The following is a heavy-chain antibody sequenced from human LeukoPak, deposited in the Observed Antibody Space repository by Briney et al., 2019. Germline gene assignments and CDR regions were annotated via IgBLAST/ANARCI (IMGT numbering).Heavy chain of an antibody. J-gene: IGHJ4*02. Sequence: SVKVSCKASGGTFSSYAISWVRQAPGQGLEWMGGIIPIFGTANYAQKFQGRVTITTDESTSTAYMELSSLRSEDTAVYYCARSDYDILTGYYTDWGQGTLVTVSS. V-gene: IGHV1-69*05. CDR1: GGTFSSYA. CDR3: ARSDYDILTGYYTD. CDR2: IIPIFGTA. D-gene: IGHD3-9*01.